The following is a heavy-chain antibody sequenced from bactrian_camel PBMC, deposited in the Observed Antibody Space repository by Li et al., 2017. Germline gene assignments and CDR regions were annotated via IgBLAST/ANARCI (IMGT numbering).Heavy chain of an antibody. D-gene: IGHD6*01. J-gene: IGHJ4*01. CDR3: AAGSWVAGSLDEHDYVH. Sequence: HVQLVESGGGSVQAGGSLRLSCTASGYTTSNNCMGWFRQTPGKDSTERARVVTINSDGRTIIADSVKGRFTISVDNAKNPVMVYLQMPTLIPDDTAMYYCAAGSWVAGSLDEHDYVHWGQGTQVTVS. CDR2: INSDGRT. V-gene: IGHV3S53*01. CDR1: GYTTSNNC.